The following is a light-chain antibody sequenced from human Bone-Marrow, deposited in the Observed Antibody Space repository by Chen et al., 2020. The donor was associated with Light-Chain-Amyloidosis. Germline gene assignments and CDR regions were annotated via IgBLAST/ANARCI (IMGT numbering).Light chain of an antibody. CDR3: QSADSSGTDEVI. CDR2: RDT. V-gene: IGLV3-25*03. CDR1: DLPTKY. Sequence: SYELTQPPSVSVSPGQTARLTCSGDDLPTKYAYWYQQKPGQSPVLVIHRDTERPSGLSERFSGASAGTTATLTISGVQAADEADYHCQSADSSGTDEVIFGGGTKLTVL. J-gene: IGLJ2*01.